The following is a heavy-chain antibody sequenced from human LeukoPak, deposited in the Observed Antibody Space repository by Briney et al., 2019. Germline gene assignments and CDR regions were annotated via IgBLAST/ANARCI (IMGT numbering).Heavy chain of an antibody. CDR2: FYTSGST. D-gene: IGHD3-22*01. J-gene: IGHJ5*02. CDR3: ARDLDYYDSTWFDP. Sequence: SETLSLTCTVSGGSISSYYWSWIRQPAGKGLEWIGRFYTSGSTNYNPSLESRVTMSVDTSKNQFSLILRSVTAADTAVYYCARDLDYYDSTWFDPWGQGTLVTVSS. CDR1: GGSISSYY. V-gene: IGHV4-4*07.